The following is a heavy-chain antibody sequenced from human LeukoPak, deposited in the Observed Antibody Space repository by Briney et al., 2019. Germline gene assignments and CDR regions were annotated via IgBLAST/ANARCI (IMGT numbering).Heavy chain of an antibody. CDR2: IVVGSGNT. D-gene: IGHD4-17*01. Sequence: ASVKVSCKASGFTFTSSAMQWVRQARGQRLEWIGWIVVGSGNTNYAQKFQGRVTMTRDTSTSTVYMELSSLRSEDTAVYYCARKLYGDYDAFDIWGQGTMVTVSS. CDR3: ARKLYGDYDAFDI. J-gene: IGHJ3*02. CDR1: GFTFTSSA. V-gene: IGHV1-58*02.